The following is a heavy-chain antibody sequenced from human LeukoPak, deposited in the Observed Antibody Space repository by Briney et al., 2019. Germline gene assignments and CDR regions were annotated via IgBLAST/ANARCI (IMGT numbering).Heavy chain of an antibody. D-gene: IGHD3-10*01. J-gene: IGHJ4*02. CDR2: IRSKAYGGTT. CDR1: GFTFSSNW. V-gene: IGHV3-49*03. CDR3: TRVWVGSGSYSDY. Sequence: GGSLRLSCAVSGFTFSSNWMSWFRQAPGKGLEWVGFIRSKAYGGTTEYAASVKGRFTISRDDSKSIAYLQMNSLKTEDTAVYYCTRVWVGSGSYSDYWGQGTLVTVSS.